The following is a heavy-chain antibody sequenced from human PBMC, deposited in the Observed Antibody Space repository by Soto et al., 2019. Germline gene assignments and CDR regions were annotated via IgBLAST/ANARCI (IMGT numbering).Heavy chain of an antibody. CDR3: ARVAY. V-gene: IGHV3-21*01. CDR1: GFTFSRVS. Sequence: ASVKVSCKASGFTFSRVSMNWVRQVPGKGLEWVASISSASSETWYADSVKGRFIISRDNAQNSLFLQMNTLRPEDSAIYYCARVAYWGPGTQVTVSS. J-gene: IGHJ4*02. CDR2: ISSASSET.